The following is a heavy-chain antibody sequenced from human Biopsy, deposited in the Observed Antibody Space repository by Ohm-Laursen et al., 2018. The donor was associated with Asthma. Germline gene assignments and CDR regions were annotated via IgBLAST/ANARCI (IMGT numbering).Heavy chain of an antibody. CDR3: ARATSTWSQSGPHFFDY. D-gene: IGHD6-13*01. CDR1: PGSINDYY. V-gene: IGHV4-59*07. Sequence: SDTLSLTCTVSPGSINDYYWNWIRQFPGKGLEWIGYVHSSGSTRFNPSLKSRVTVSVDTSVDQVSLKLSSVSAADTAIYYCARATSTWSQSGPHFFDYWGQGTLVTVSS. J-gene: IGHJ4*02. CDR2: VHSSGST.